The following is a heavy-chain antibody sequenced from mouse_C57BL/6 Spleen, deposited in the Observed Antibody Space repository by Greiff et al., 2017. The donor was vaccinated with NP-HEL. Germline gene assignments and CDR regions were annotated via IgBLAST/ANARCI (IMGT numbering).Heavy chain of an antibody. CDR1: GYTFTSYG. CDR3: ARWDTTVVAKGY. CDR2: IYPRSGNT. D-gene: IGHD1-1*01. Sequence: QVQLQQSGAELARPGASVKLSCKASGYTFTSYGISWVKQRTGQGLEWIGEIYPRSGNTYYNAKFKGKATLTADKSSSTAYMELRSLTSEDSAVYFCARWDTTVVAKGYWGQGTTLTVSS. J-gene: IGHJ2*01. V-gene: IGHV1-81*01.